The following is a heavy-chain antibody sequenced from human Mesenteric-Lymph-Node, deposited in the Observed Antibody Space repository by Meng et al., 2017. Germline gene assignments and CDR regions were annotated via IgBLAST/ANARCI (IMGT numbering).Heavy chain of an antibody. V-gene: IGHV3-7*01. CDR3: TRLHRALPEAY. Sequence: GGSLRLSCTASGFTFSSFWMSWVRQAPGKGLEWLANIKQDGSESQYVDSVKGRFTISRDNAKNSLYLQMNSLRAEDTALYYCTRLHRALPEAYWGQGTLVTVSS. CDR1: GFTFSSFW. D-gene: IGHD2-21*02. J-gene: IGHJ4*02. CDR2: IKQDGSES.